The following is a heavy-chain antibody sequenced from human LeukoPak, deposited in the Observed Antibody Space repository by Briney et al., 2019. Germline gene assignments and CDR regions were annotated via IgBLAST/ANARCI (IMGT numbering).Heavy chain of an antibody. Sequence: GESLRISCRGSGYSFTTYWINWVRQMPGKGLGWMGRIDPSDSYTNYSPSFQGHVTISADKSISTAYLQWSSLKASDTAMYYCAGSSGLYGPSDSWGQGTLVTVSS. D-gene: IGHD6-19*01. CDR1: GYSFTTYW. CDR3: AGSSGLYGPSDS. CDR2: IDPSDSYT. J-gene: IGHJ5*01. V-gene: IGHV5-10-1*01.